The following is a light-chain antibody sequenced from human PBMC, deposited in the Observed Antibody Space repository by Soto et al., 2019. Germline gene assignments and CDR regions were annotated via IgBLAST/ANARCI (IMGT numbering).Light chain of an antibody. CDR3: QHHNSYSEA. V-gene: IGKV1-5*03. CDR1: QTISSW. Sequence: DIQMTQSPSTLSGSVGDRVTITCRASQTISSWLAWYQQKPGKAPKLLIYKASTLKSGVPSRFSGSGSGTEFTLNISSLQPDDFATYYCQHHNSYSEAFGQGTKVDIK. CDR2: KAS. J-gene: IGKJ1*01.